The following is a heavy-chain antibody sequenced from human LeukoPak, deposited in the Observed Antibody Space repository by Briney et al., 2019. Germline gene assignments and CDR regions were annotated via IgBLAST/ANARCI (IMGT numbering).Heavy chain of an antibody. CDR3: ARVGYPVDAFDI. V-gene: IGHV1-8*02. CDR2: MNPNSGNT. J-gene: IGHJ3*02. Sequence: ASVKVSCKASGGTFSSYAISWVRQATGQGLEWMGWMNPNSGNTGYAQKFQGRVTMTRNTSISTAYMELSSLRSEDTAVYYCARVGYPVDAFDIWGQGTMVTVSS. D-gene: IGHD5-18*01. CDR1: GGTFSSYA.